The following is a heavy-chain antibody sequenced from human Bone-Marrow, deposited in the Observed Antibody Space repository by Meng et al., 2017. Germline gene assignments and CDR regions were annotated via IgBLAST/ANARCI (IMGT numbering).Heavy chain of an antibody. J-gene: IGHJ6*02. CDR3: AAWAVTMPYYYYGMDV. Sequence: ASVKVSCKVSGYTLTELSMHWVRQAPGKGLEWMGGFDTEDGETIYAQKFQGRVTMTEDTSTDTAYMELSSLRSEDTAVYYCAAWAVTMPYYYYGMDVWGQGTTVTVSS. D-gene: IGHD4-17*01. CDR1: GYTLTELS. CDR2: FDTEDGET. V-gene: IGHV1-24*01.